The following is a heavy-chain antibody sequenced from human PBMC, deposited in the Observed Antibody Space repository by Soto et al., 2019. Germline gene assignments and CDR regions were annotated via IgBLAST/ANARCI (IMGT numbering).Heavy chain of an antibody. J-gene: IGHJ6*02. CDR3: ARVLYSSSWYYYYHGMDV. D-gene: IGHD6-13*01. CDR2: ISYDGSNK. Sequence: PGGSLRLSCAASGFTFSSYGMHWVRQAPGKGLEWVAVISYDGSNKYYADSVKGRFTISRDNSKNTLYLQMNSLRAEDTAVYYCARVLYSSSWYYYYHGMDVWGQGTTVTVSS. CDR1: GFTFSSYG. V-gene: IGHV3-30*03.